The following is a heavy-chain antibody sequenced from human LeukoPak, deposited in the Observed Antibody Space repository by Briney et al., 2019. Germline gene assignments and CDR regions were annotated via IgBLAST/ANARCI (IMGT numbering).Heavy chain of an antibody. Sequence: PGGSLRLSCAASGFTFSSYAMRWVRQAPGKGLEWVAVISYDGSNKYYADSVKGRFTISRDNSKNTLYLQMNSLRAEDTAVYYCAGGLIAAAGTVVKLWGQGTLVTVSS. CDR3: AGGLIAAAGTVVKL. J-gene: IGHJ4*02. V-gene: IGHV3-30-3*01. CDR2: ISYDGSNK. CDR1: GFTFSSYA. D-gene: IGHD6-13*01.